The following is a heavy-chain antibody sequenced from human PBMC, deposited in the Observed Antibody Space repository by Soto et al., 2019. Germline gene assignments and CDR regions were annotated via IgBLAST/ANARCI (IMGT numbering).Heavy chain of an antibody. V-gene: IGHV3-66*01. J-gene: IGHJ6*02. Sequence: EVQLVESGGGLVQPGGSLRLSCAASGFTVSSNYMSWVRQAPGKGLEWVSVIYSGGSTYYADSVKGRFTISRDNSKNTLYLHMNSLRAEDTAVYYCARDPLLRSTMVRGGYYGMDVWGQGTTVTVSS. CDR3: ARDPLLRSTMVRGGYYGMDV. CDR2: IYSGGST. CDR1: GFTVSSNY. D-gene: IGHD3-10*01.